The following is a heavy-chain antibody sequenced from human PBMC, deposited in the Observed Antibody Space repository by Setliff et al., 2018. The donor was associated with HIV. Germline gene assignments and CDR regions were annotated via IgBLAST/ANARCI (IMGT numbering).Heavy chain of an antibody. Sequence: LRLSCAASGFTFSTYGMYWVRQAPGKGLEWVAVIWYDGSNKYYEDSVQGRFTISRDNSKNTLYLQMNSLRAEDTAVYHCARDYGGMTSGWYLSSVFDFWGQGTLVTVSS. V-gene: IGHV3-33*01. CDR2: IWYDGSNK. CDR3: ARDYGGMTSGWYLSSVFDF. CDR1: GFTFSTYG. J-gene: IGHJ4*02. D-gene: IGHD6-19*01.